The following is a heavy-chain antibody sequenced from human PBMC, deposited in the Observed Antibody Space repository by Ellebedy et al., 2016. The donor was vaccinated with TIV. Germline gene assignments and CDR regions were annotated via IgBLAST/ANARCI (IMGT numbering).Heavy chain of an antibody. Sequence: SETLSLXCTVSGGSINNHYWSWVRQPPGKGLEWIGFSHYTGNSNYSPSIQSRAVISVDTPRNQFSLRLTSVTAADTAVYYWAGAVFGTYGMDVWGQGTTVTVSS. CDR2: SHYTGNS. CDR1: GGSINNHY. V-gene: IGHV4-59*11. D-gene: IGHD1-7*01. J-gene: IGHJ6*02. CDR3: AGAVFGTYGMDV.